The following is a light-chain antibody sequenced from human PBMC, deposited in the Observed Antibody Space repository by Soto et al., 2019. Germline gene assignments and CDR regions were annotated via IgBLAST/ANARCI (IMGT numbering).Light chain of an antibody. CDR3: CSYAGSYTLV. Sequence: QSVLTQPRSVSGSPGQSVTLSCTGTSRDVGGYHYVSWYQHHPGKAPKIIIYDVNKRPSGVPDRFSGSKSGNTASLTISGLQTEDEADYYCCSYAGSYTLVFGGGTKLTVL. CDR2: DVN. J-gene: IGLJ2*01. V-gene: IGLV2-11*01. CDR1: SRDVGGYHY.